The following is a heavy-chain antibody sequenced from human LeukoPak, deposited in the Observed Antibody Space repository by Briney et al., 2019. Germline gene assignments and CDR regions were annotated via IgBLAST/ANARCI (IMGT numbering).Heavy chain of an antibody. J-gene: IGHJ6*02. V-gene: IGHV3-9*01. CDR1: GFTFDDYA. CDR3: AKALTTTANYYYYYGMDV. Sequence: PGGSLRLSCAASGFTFDDYAMHWVRQAPGKGLEWVSGISWNSGSIGYADSVKGRFTISRDNAKNSLYLQMNSLRAEDTALYYCAKALTTTANYYYYYGMDVWGQGTTVTVSS. D-gene: IGHD4-11*01. CDR2: ISWNSGSI.